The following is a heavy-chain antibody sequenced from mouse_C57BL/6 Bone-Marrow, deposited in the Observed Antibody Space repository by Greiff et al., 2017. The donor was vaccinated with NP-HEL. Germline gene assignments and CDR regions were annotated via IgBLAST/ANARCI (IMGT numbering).Heavy chain of an antibody. CDR1: GFNIKNTY. V-gene: IGHV14-3*01. CDR2: IDPANGNP. Sequence: EVQLQQSVAELVRPGASVKLSSPPSGFNIKNTYMHWLKQRPEQGLDGIGRIDPANGNPKYAPKFQGKATITADTSSNTAYLQLSSLTSEDTAIYYCARNYGYDGYFDVWGTGTTVTVSS. J-gene: IGHJ1*03. D-gene: IGHD2-2*01. CDR3: ARNYGYDGYFDV.